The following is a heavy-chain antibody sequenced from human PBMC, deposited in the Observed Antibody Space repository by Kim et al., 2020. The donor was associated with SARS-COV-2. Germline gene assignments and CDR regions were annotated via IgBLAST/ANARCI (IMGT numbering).Heavy chain of an antibody. D-gene: IGHD6-6*01. V-gene: IGHV4-4*02. CDR2: IYHSGST. CDR3: ATPGSSSSPY. J-gene: IGHJ4*02. CDR1: GVSITNSNW. Sequence: SETLSLTCAVSGVSITNSNWWSWVRQPPGKGLEWIGEIYHSGSTNYNPSLKSRVTISVDKSKNHYSLQLTSVTAADTAEYYCATPGSSSSPYWGQGTLVTVSS.